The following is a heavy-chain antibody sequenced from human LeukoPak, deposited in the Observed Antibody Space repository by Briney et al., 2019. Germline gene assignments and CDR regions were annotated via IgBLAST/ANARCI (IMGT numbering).Heavy chain of an antibody. V-gene: IGHV1-46*01. CDR2: INPSGGST. D-gene: IGHD6-6*01. CDR3: ARDAETSSSSLEYYYYGMDV. CDR1: GYTFTSYY. J-gene: IGHJ6*02. Sequence: ASVNVSCKASGYTFTSYYMHWVRQAPGQGLEWMGIINPSGGSTSYAQKFQGRVTMTRDTSTSTVYMELSSLRSEDTAVYYCARDAETSSSSLEYYYYGMDVWGQGTTVTVSS.